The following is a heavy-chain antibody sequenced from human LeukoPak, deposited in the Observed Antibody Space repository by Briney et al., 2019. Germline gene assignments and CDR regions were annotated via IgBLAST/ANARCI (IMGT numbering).Heavy chain of an antibody. CDR1: GFTFSSYW. J-gene: IGHJ3*02. CDR2: INSDGSST. V-gene: IGHV3-74*01. CDR3: ARDLLAYCGGDCYFAFDI. Sequence: PGGSLRLSCAASGFTFSSYWMHWVRQAPGKGLVWVSRINSDGSSTSYADSVKGRFTISRDNAKNTLYLQMNSLRAEDTAVYYCARDLLAYCGGDCYFAFDIWGQGTMVTVSS. D-gene: IGHD2-21*02.